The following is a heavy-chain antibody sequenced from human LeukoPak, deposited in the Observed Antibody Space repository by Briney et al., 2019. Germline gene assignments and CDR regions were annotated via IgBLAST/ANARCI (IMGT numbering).Heavy chain of an antibody. CDR3: ARAVPSGYSYGTAFDY. CDR1: GGSISSSNW. J-gene: IGHJ4*02. V-gene: IGHV4-4*02. CDR2: INHSGST. D-gene: IGHD5-18*01. Sequence: PSGTLSLTCAVSGGSISSSNWWSWVRQPPGKGLEWIGEINHSGSTNYNPSLKSRVTISVDTSKNQFSLKLSSVTAADTAVYYCARAVPSGYSYGTAFDYWGQGTLVTVSS.